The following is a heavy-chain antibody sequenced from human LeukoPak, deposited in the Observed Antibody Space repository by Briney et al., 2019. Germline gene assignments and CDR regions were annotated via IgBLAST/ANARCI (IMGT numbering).Heavy chain of an antibody. CDR1: GGSISSGGYY. CDR3: ARDEDQWLVPV. Sequence: SETLSLTCTVSGGSISSGGYYWSWIRQHPGKGLEWIGYIYYSGSTYYNPSLKSRVTISVDTSKDQFSLKLSSVTAADTAVYYCARDEDQWLVPVWGQGTLVTVSS. J-gene: IGHJ4*02. CDR2: IYYSGST. V-gene: IGHV4-31*03. D-gene: IGHD6-19*01.